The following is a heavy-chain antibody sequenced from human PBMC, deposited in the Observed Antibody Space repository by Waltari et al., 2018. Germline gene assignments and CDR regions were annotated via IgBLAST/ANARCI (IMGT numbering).Heavy chain of an antibody. CDR1: GGSISSSSYY. J-gene: IGHJ4*02. D-gene: IGHD5-12*01. Sequence: QLQLQESGPGLVKPSETLSLTCTVSGGSISSSSYYWGWIRQPPGKGLEWIGSIDYSGSTYYTPSRKSIVTISVDSSQTQFSLKRSSVTAADTAVYYCARQWDSGYDTPLYWGQGTLVTVSS. CDR3: ARQWDSGYDTPLY. V-gene: IGHV4-39*01. CDR2: IDYSGST.